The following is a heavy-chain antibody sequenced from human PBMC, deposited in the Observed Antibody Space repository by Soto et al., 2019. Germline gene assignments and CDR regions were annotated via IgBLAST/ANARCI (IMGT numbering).Heavy chain of an antibody. CDR2: ISSSGSTI. Sequence: GALRLSCAASGFTFSPYEMSWVRQAPGKGLEWISYISSSGSTIHYADSVKGRFSISRDNAKKSLFLQMNSLRAEDTAVYYCVREAPCSNGVCQFDYWGRGTLVTVSS. J-gene: IGHJ4*02. CDR3: VREAPCSNGVCQFDY. D-gene: IGHD2-8*01. V-gene: IGHV3-48*03. CDR1: GFTFSPYE.